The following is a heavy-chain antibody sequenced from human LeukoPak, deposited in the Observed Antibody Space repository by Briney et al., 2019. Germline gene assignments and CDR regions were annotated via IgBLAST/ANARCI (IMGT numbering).Heavy chain of an antibody. CDR2: IIPIFGTA. Sequence: ASVKVSCKASGGTFSSYAISWVRQAPGQGLEWMGGIIPIFGTANYAQKFQGSVTITADEATSTAYMELSSLRSEDTAVYYCAREHIVVVVAASLGLFDYWGQGTLVTVSS. V-gene: IGHV1-69*13. CDR3: AREHIVVVVAASLGLFDY. CDR1: GGTFSSYA. D-gene: IGHD2-15*01. J-gene: IGHJ4*02.